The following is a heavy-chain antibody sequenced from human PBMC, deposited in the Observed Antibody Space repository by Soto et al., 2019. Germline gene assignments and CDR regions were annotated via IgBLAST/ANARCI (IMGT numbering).Heavy chain of an antibody. CDR2: ITPNSGGT. V-gene: IGHV1-2*02. CDR3: AREPATAKPEGVDF. D-gene: IGHD1-1*01. J-gene: IGHJ4*02. Sequence: ASVKVSCKASGYTFSDYYIHWVRQAPGHGLEWMGWITPNSGGTKYAPKFQGGVTMTRDTSITTAYMELSRLRSGDTAVYYCAREPATAKPEGVDFWGQGTLVTVSS. CDR1: GYTFSDYY.